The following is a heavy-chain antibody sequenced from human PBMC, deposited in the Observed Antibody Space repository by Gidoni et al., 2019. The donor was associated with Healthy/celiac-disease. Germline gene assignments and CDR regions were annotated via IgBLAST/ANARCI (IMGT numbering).Heavy chain of an antibody. Sequence: QVQLVQSGAEVKKPGASVKVSCKASGYTFTGYYMHWVRQAPGQGLEWMGWINPNSGGTNYAQKFQGRVTMTRDTSISTAYMELSRLRSDDTAVYYCARGAPVYYGSGSYFDYWGQGTLVTVSS. D-gene: IGHD3-10*01. CDR1: GYTFTGYY. J-gene: IGHJ4*02. CDR2: INPNSGGT. CDR3: ARGAPVYYGSGSYFDY. V-gene: IGHV1-2*02.